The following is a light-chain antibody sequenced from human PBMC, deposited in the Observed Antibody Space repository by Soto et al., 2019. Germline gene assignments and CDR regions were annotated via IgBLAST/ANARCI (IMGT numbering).Light chain of an antibody. CDR3: QQYGDSPL. CDR1: QTINNN. CDR2: GTS. Sequence: VMTHAPATLSVSPVEMATLSFRASQTINNNIAWYQLKDGQVPRLLIYGTSSRATGIPDRFSGSGSGTDFTLTISRLEPEDFAVYYCQQYGDSPLFGPGTKVDIK. J-gene: IGKJ3*01. V-gene: IGKV3-20*01.